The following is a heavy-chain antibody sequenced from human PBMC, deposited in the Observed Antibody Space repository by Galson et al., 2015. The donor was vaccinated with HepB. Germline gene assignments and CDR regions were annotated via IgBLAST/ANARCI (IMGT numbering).Heavy chain of an antibody. CDR2: FDPEDGET. CDR1: GYTLTELS. V-gene: IGHV1-24*01. Sequence: SVKVSCKVSGYTLTELSMHWVRQAPGKGLEWMGGFDPEDGETIYAQKFQGRVTMTEDTSTDTAYMELSSLRSEDTAVYYCATAIRYGAEYYYYGMDVWGQGTTVTVSS. D-gene: IGHD4-17*01. J-gene: IGHJ6*02. CDR3: ATAIRYGAEYYYYGMDV.